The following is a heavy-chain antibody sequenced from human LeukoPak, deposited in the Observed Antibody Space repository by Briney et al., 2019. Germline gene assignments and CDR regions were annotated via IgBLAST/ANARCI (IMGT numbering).Heavy chain of an antibody. CDR3: ARVYTGIDY. CDR1: GLTFSSYE. V-gene: IGHV3-48*03. J-gene: IGHJ4*02. Sequence: GGCLRLSCAASGLTFSSYEMIWVRQAPGKGLECVSYIRSSGSTIYYADSVKGRFTISRDNAKSSLYLQMNSLSTEDTAVYYCARVYTGIDYWGQGTLVTVSS. D-gene: IGHD1-26*01. CDR2: IRSSGSTI.